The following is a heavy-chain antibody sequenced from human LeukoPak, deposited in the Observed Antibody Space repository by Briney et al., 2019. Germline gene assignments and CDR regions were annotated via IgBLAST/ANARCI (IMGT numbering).Heavy chain of an antibody. V-gene: IGHV4-39*01. Sequence: PSETLSLTCTVSGGSISSSSYYWGWIRQPPGKGLEWIGSIYYSGSTYYNPSLKSRVTISVDTSKNQFSLKLSSVTAADTAVYYCARGRGSSGWYLTEYFQHWGQGTLVTVSS. D-gene: IGHD6-19*01. J-gene: IGHJ1*01. CDR2: IYYSGST. CDR1: GGSISSSSYY. CDR3: ARGRGSSGWYLTEYFQH.